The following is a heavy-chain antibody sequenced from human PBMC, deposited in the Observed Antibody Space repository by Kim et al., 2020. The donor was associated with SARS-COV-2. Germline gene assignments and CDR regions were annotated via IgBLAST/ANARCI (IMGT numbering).Heavy chain of an antibody. J-gene: IGHJ4*02. CDR3: ARYARITSRAPRPGVFDY. D-gene: IGHD2-15*01. CDR1: GGTFSSYA. Sequence: SVKVSCKASGGTFSSYAINWVRQAPGQGLEWMGGIIPIFGTANYAQKFQGRVTIAADESTSTAYMELSSLRSEDTAVYYCARYARITSRAPRPGVFDYWGQGTLVTVSS. V-gene: IGHV1-69*13. CDR2: IIPIFGTA.